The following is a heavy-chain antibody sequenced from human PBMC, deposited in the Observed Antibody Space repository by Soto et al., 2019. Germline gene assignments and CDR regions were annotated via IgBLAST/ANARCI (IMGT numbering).Heavy chain of an antibody. Sequence: QMQLVQSGAEVKRPGASVRVSCKSSGYTFTSFYIHWVRQAPGQGLEWMGIINPSGGITNFAQRFQGRVTMTRDRSTNTHYTELSSLKSDDTAVYYCASSPAFSSSWYGIPPDPSHGMDVWGQGTTVTVS. CDR1: GYTFTSFY. CDR2: INPSGGIT. V-gene: IGHV1-46*01. CDR3: ASSPAFSSSWYGIPPDPSHGMDV. D-gene: IGHD6-13*01. J-gene: IGHJ6*02.